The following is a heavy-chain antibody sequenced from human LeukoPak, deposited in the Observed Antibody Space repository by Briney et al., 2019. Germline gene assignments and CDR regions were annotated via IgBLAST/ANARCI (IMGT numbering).Heavy chain of an antibody. CDR1: GFTFSSYA. Sequence: PGGSLRLSCAASGFTFSSYAMSWVRQAPGKGLEWVSAISGSGSSTYYADSVKGRFTISRDNSKNTLYLQMNSLRAEDTAVYYCAKDPGYCSGGSCYLYFQHWGQGTLVTVSS. J-gene: IGHJ1*01. D-gene: IGHD2-15*01. CDR3: AKDPGYCSGGSCYLYFQH. CDR2: ISGSGSST. V-gene: IGHV3-23*01.